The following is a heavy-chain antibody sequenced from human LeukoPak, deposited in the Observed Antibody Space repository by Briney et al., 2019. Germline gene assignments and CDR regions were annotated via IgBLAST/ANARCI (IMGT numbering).Heavy chain of an antibody. CDR1: GGSISSSDYY. CDR2: IYYSGST. D-gene: IGHD3-10*01. J-gene: IGHJ3*02. V-gene: IGHV4-39*07. Sequence: SGTLSLTCTVSGGSISSSDYYWGWIRQPPGRGLEWIGSIYYSGSTYYSPSLRSRVTISVDTSKNQFSLKLSSLTAADTAVYYCAKDITMVLDYAFDIWGQGTMVTVSS. CDR3: AKDITMVLDYAFDI.